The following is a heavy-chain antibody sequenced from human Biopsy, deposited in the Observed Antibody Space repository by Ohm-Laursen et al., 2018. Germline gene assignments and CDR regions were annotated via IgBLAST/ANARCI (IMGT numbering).Heavy chain of an antibody. CDR2: FNSDGTDT. Sequence: SLRLSCTASGFTFSSSWMHWVRQAPGKGLKWVSRFNSDGTDTTYADSVKGRFTISRDNAKNTLYLQMNSLRVEDTAVYYCAKAGRGYIDYWGQGTLVIVSS. CDR1: GFTFSSSW. D-gene: IGHD5-18*01. CDR3: AKAGRGYIDY. V-gene: IGHV3-74*01. J-gene: IGHJ4*02.